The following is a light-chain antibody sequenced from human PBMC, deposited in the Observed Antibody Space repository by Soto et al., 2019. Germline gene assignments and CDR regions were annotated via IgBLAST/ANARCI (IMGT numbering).Light chain of an antibody. CDR3: QQYNSYSPYT. CDR2: KAS. V-gene: IGKV1-5*03. CDR1: QTISSW. Sequence: DIQMTQSPSTLSASVGDRVTITCRASQTISSWLAWYQQKPGKAPKLLIYKASTLESGVPSRFSGGESGTEVTLTISSLQPDDFAAYYCQQYNSYSPYTFGQGTKLQIK. J-gene: IGKJ2*01.